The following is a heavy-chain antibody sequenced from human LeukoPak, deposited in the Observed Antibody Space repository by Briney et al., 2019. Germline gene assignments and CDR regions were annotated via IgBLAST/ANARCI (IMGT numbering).Heavy chain of an antibody. V-gene: IGHV1-69*06. CDR2: IIPVFGTP. Sequence: SVKVSCKASGGSFNNYAINWVRQTPGQGLEWMGGIIPVFGTPHYAQKFQGRVTFTADKSTITVNMELSSLTSDDTAVYYCARERIPVNYYSDISGNDAFDIWGPGTMVIVSS. CDR1: GGSFNNYA. J-gene: IGHJ3*02. CDR3: ARERIPVNYYSDISGNDAFDI. D-gene: IGHD3-22*01.